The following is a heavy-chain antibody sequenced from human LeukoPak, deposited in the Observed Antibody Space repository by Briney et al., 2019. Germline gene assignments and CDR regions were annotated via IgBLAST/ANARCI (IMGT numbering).Heavy chain of an antibody. D-gene: IGHD2-2*01. CDR3: AKGLDGGQYQLLIFQAGFDY. J-gene: IGHJ4*02. Sequence: GGSLRLSCAASGFTFSSYAMSWVRQAPGKGLEWVSAISGSGGSTYYADSVKGRFTISRDNSKNTLYLQMNSLRAEDTAVYYCAKGLDGGQYQLLIFQAGFDYWGQGTLVTVSS. V-gene: IGHV3-23*01. CDR1: GFTFSSYA. CDR2: ISGSGGST.